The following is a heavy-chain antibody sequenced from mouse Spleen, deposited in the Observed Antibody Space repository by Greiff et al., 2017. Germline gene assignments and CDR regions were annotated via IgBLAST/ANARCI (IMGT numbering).Heavy chain of an antibody. J-gene: IGHJ4*01. Sequence: EVQRVESGGGLVQPGGSLKLSCAASGFTFSSYGMSWVRQTPDKRLELVATINSNGGSTYYPDSVKGRFTISRDNAKNTLYLQMSSLKSEDTAMYYCARDQGYGYAMDYWGQGTSVTVSS. D-gene: IGHD3-1*01. CDR1: GFTFSSYG. CDR3: ARDQGYGYAMDY. V-gene: IGHV5-6-3*01. CDR2: INSNGGST.